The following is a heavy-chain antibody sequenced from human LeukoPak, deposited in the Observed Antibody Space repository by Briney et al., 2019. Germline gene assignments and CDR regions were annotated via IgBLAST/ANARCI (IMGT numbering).Heavy chain of an antibody. CDR1: GFTVSSNY. J-gene: IGHJ4*02. V-gene: IGHV3-66*01. D-gene: IGHD2-15*01. Sequence: GGSLRLSCAASGFTVSSNYMGWVRQAPGKGLEWVSVIYSGGSTYYADSVKGRFTISRDNSKNTLYLQMNSLRAEDTAVYYCAKGTMTPTYYFDYWGQGTLVTVSS. CDR3: AKGTMTPTYYFDY. CDR2: IYSGGST.